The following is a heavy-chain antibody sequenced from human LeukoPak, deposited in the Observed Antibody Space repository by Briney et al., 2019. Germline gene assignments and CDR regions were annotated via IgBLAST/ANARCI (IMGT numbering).Heavy chain of an antibody. V-gene: IGHV3-64D*06. Sequence: GGSLRLSCSAPGFTFSSYAMHWVRQAPGKGLEYVSAISSNGGSTYYADSVKGRFTISRDNSKNTLYLQMSSLRAEDTAVYYCVKGVWFGEHYYGMDVWGKVTTVTVSS. J-gene: IGHJ6*04. CDR2: ISSNGGST. CDR3: VKGVWFGEHYYGMDV. CDR1: GFTFSSYA. D-gene: IGHD3-10*01.